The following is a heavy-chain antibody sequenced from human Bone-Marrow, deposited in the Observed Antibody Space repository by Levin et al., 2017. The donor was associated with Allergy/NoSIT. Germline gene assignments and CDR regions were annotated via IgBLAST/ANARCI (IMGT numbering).Heavy chain of an antibody. D-gene: IGHD6-13*01. CDR2: IFPVLGTA. V-gene: IGHV1-69*13. Sequence: AASVKVSCKANGGTFSSFGISWVRQAPGQGLEWMGGIFPVLGTATYAQKFQGRLTITADESTSTGYMELSSLRSEDTALYYCARAASYSARWYSSGLDYWGQGTLVAVSS. CDR3: ARAASYSARWYSSGLDY. J-gene: IGHJ4*02. CDR1: GGTFSSFG.